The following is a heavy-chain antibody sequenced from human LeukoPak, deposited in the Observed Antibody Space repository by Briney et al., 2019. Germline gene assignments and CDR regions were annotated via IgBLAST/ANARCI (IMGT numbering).Heavy chain of an antibody. CDR1: GFTFSSYA. V-gene: IGHV3-23*01. J-gene: IGHJ6*02. Sequence: GGSLRLSCAASGFTFSSYAMSWVRQAPGKGLEWVSAISGGGGSTYYADSVKGRFTISRDNSKNTLYLQMNSLRAEDTAVYYCAKDLSSITIFGVVISYYYGMDVWGQGTTVTVSS. CDR2: ISGGGGST. CDR3: AKDLSSITIFGVVISYYYGMDV. D-gene: IGHD3-3*01.